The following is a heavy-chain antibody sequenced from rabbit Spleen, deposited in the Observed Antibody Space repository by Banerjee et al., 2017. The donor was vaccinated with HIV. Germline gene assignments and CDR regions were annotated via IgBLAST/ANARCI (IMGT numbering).Heavy chain of an antibody. J-gene: IGHJ4*01. Sequence: QSLEESGGDLVKPGASLTLTCTASGVSFSFNSYMCWVRRAPGKGLEWIACIDTDSSGFTYFASWAKGRFTISRENAQNTVFLQMTSLTAADTATYFCARDGAGGSYFALWGPGTLVTVS. D-gene: IGHD8-1*01. CDR3: ARDGAGGSYFAL. CDR1: GVSFSFNSY. CDR2: IDTDSSGFT. V-gene: IGHV1S40*01.